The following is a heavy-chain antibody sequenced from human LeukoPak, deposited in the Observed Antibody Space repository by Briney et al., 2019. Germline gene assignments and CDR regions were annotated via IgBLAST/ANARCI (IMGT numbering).Heavy chain of an antibody. D-gene: IGHD3-22*01. CDR2: IYTSGST. CDR3: ARDWYYYDSSGYEMVTLFDY. Sequence: SETLSLTCTVSGGSISSYYWSWVRQPAGQGLEWIGRIYTSGSTNYNPSLQSRVTLSVDTSKNQFSLKLSSVSAADTAVYYCARDWYYYDSSGYEMVTLFDYWGQGTLVTVSS. J-gene: IGHJ4*02. V-gene: IGHV4-4*07. CDR1: GGSISSYY.